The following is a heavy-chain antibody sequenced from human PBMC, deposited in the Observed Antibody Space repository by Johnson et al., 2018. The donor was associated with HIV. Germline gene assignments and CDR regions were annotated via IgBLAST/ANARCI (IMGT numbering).Heavy chain of an antibody. J-gene: IGHJ3*02. CDR2: ISYDGSNK. D-gene: IGHD4-17*01. V-gene: IGHV3-30*03. CDR3: ARARMTTVTNDAFDI. Sequence: QVQLMESGGGVVQPGRSLRLSCAVSGFTLSHYGMHWVRQAPGKGLEWVAVISYDGSNKYYADSVKGRFTISRDNSKNTLYLQMNSLRAEDTAVYYCARARMTTVTNDAFDIWGQGTMVTVSS. CDR1: GFTLSHYG.